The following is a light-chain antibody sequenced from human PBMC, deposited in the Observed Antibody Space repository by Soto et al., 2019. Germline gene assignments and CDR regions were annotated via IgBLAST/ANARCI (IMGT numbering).Light chain of an antibody. CDR1: NIGTKS. V-gene: IGLV3-21*02. CDR3: HVWDSDSDHVV. J-gene: IGLJ3*02. CDR2: DGS. Sequence: SYELTQPPSVSVAPGQTARITCGGNNIGTKSVHWYQQKPGQAPVLVVHDGSDRPSGIPERFSGSNSGNTATLTISRVEAADEADYYCHVWDSDSDHVVFGGGTKLTVL.